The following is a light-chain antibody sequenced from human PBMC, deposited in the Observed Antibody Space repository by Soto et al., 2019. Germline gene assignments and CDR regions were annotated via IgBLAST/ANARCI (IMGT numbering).Light chain of an antibody. J-gene: IGKJ2*01. CDR2: AVS. CDR3: QQTYSELVYT. V-gene: IGKV1-39*01. Sequence: DIQMTQSPSSLSSSVGDRVTITCRSSQSIFNYLNWYQQKPGKAPEVLIYAVSSLQIGVPSRFAGSGSGTDFTLTITDLRPDDSATYYCQQTYSELVYTFGRGTKVDIK. CDR1: QSIFNY.